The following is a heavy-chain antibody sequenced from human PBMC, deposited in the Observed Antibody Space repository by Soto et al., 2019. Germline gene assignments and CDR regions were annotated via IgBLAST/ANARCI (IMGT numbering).Heavy chain of an antibody. D-gene: IGHD1-26*01. Sequence: QVQLVQSGAEVKKPGSSVKVSCKASGGTFSTYIINWVRQAPGQGLEWMGRIIPVLGIANYAQKFQGRVTFTAEKSTGTADMDLSSLRSEDTAIYYCARGSGGGFDYWGQGPLVTVSS. J-gene: IGHJ4*02. CDR1: GGTFSTYI. CDR3: ARGSGGGFDY. V-gene: IGHV1-69*02. CDR2: IIPVLGIA.